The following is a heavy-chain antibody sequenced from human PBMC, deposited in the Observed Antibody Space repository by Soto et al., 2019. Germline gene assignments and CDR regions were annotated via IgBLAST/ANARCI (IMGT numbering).Heavy chain of an antibody. CDR2: ISYDVSNK. CDR3: ARELKYCSSTSCYSGWFDP. D-gene: IGHD2-2*01. V-gene: IGHV3-30-3*01. J-gene: IGHJ5*02. CDR1: GFTFSSYA. Sequence: GGSLRLSCAASGFTFSSYAMHWVRQAPGKGLEWVAVISYDVSNKYYADSVKGRFTISRDNSKNTLYLQMNSLRAEDTAVYYCARELKYCSSTSCYSGWFDPWGQGTLVTFSS.